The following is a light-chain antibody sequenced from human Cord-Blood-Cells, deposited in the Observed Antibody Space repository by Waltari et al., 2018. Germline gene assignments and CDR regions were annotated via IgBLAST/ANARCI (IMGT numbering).Light chain of an antibody. CDR2: AAS. CDR1: HSISSY. V-gene: IGKV1-39*01. J-gene: IGKJ1*01. CDR3: QQSYSTPRT. Sequence: DIQMTQSPSSLSASVEDRVTITCRASHSISSYLNWYQQKPGKAPKLLIYAASSLQSGVPSRFSGSGSETEFTLTISSLQPEDVATYYCQQSYSTPRTFGQGTKVEIK.